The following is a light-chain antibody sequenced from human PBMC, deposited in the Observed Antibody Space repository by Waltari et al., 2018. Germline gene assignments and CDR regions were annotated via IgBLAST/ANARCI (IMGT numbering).Light chain of an antibody. CDR1: QTIDY. CDR2: ETS. Sequence: QMTQSPSSLSASVGDRVTITCRASQTIDYLSLYQHKPGEAPKLLIYETSTLHSGVPTRFSGSKFGTTFILTISSLQPEDFATYFCQPNYDTPRTFGQGTKVDIK. J-gene: IGKJ2*02. V-gene: IGKV1-39*01. CDR3: QPNYDTPRT.